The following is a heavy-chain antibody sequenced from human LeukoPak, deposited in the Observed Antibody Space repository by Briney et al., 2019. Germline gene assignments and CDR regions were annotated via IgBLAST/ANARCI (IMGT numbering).Heavy chain of an antibody. V-gene: IGHV1-2*02. CDR1: GYTFTGYY. J-gene: IGHJ4*02. CDR3: AKMGDSSGYYSF. Sequence: ASVKVSCKASGYTFTGYYMHWVRQAPGQGLEWMGWINPNSGGTNYAQKFQGRVTMTRDTSISTAHMELSRLRSDDTAVYYCAKMGDSSGYYSFWGQGTLVTVSS. CDR2: INPNSGGT. D-gene: IGHD3-22*01.